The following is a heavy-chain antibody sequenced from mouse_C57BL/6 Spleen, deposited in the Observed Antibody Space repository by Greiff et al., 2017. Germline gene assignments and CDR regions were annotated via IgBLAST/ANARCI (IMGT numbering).Heavy chain of an antibody. Sequence: VQLKQSGTVLARPGASVKMSCKTSGYTFTSYWMHWVKQRPGQGLEWIGAIYPGNSDTSYTQKFKGKAKLTAVTSASTAYRELSSLTNEYSAVYYCTRKSYSNYAMDYWGQGTSVTVSS. J-gene: IGHJ4*01. CDR2: IYPGNSDT. V-gene: IGHV1-5*01. D-gene: IGHD2-5*01. CDR3: TRKSYSNYAMDY. CDR1: GYTFTSYW.